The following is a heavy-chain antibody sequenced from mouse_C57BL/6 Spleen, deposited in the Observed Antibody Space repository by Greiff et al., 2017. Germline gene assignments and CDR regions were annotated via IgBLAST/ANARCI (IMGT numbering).Heavy chain of an antibody. CDR1: GYTFTSYW. V-gene: IGHV1-69*01. CDR2: IDPSDSYT. D-gene: IGHD2-3*01. J-gene: IGHJ1*03. CDR3: ARFNGGYSGYFDV. Sequence: VQLQQPGAELVMPGASVKLSCKASGYTFTSYWMHWVKQRPGQGLEWIGEIDPSDSYTNYNQKFKGKSTLTVDKASSTAYMQLSSLTSEDSAVYYCARFNGGYSGYFDVWGTGTTVTVSS.